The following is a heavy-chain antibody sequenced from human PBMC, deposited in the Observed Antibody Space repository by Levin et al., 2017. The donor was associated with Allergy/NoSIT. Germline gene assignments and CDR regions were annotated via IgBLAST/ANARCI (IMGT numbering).Heavy chain of an antibody. V-gene: IGHV4-61*02. D-gene: IGHD2-15*01. CDR1: GGSISSGSYY. Sequence: LRLSCKVSGGSISSGSYYWSWIWQPAAQGLEWIGRIYSSGSANYNPSLKSRVTISEDTYKNQFSLKLSSVTAADTAVYYWARAEVGAAHWGQGTLVTVSS. J-gene: IGHJ4*02. CDR3: ARAEVGAAH. CDR2: IYSSGSA.